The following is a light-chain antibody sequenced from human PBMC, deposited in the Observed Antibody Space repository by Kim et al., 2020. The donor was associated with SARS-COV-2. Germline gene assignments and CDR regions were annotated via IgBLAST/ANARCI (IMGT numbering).Light chain of an antibody. CDR2: KAS. Sequence: SASIGDRVTLTCRASQTISNWLAWYQQNPGTAPKLLIYKASSLEIGVPSRFSGSGSGTEFTLTITSLQPDDSATYYCHQYDRAWTFGQGTKVDIK. J-gene: IGKJ1*01. CDR3: HQYDRAWT. CDR1: QTISNW. V-gene: IGKV1-5*03.